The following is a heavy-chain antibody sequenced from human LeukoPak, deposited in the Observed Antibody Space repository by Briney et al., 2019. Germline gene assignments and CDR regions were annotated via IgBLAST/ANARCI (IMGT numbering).Heavy chain of an antibody. V-gene: IGHV4-34*01. J-gene: IGHJ4*02. Sequence: KTSETLSLTCAVYGGSFSGYYWSWIRQPPGKGLEWIGEINHSGSTNYNPSLKSRVTISVDTSKNQFSLKLSSVTAADTAVYYCARVRVCGSGWYKCFDYWGQGTLVTVSS. D-gene: IGHD6-19*01. CDR2: INHSGST. CDR3: ARVRVCGSGWYKCFDY. CDR1: GGSFSGYY.